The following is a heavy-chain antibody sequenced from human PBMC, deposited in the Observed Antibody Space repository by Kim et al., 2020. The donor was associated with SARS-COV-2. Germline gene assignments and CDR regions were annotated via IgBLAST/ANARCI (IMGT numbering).Heavy chain of an antibody. CDR3: ASCPDYGDYPGYIY. CDR2: IIPILGIA. D-gene: IGHD4-17*01. CDR1: GGTFSSYA. J-gene: IGHJ4*02. V-gene: IGHV1-69*04. Sequence: SVKVSCKTSGGTFSSYAISWVRQAPGQGLEWMGRIIPILGIANYAQKFQGRVTITADKSTSTAYMELSSLRSEDTAVYYCASCPDYGDYPGYIYWGQGTLVTVSS.